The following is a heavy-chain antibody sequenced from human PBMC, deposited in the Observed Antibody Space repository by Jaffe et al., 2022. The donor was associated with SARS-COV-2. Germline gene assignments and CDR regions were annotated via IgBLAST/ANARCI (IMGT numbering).Heavy chain of an antibody. V-gene: IGHV3-30-3*01. CDR1: GFTFSSYA. CDR2: ISYDGSNK. J-gene: IGHJ6*02. Sequence: QVQLVESGGGVVQPGRSLRLSCAASGFTFSSYAMHWVRQAPGKGLEWVAVISYDGSNKYYADSVKGRFTISRDNSKNTLYLQMNSLRAEDTAVYYCARCSVTYRVDKRHYYYYGMDVWGQGTTVTVSS. D-gene: IGHD4-4*01. CDR3: ARCSVTYRVDKRHYYYYGMDV.